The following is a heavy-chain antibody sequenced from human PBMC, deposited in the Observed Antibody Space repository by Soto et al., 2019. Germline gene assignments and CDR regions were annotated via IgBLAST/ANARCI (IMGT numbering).Heavy chain of an antibody. CDR3: ARGLILCFGELSRRGGYYYYMDV. J-gene: IGHJ6*03. V-gene: IGHV4-34*01. CDR1: GGSFSGYQ. CDR2: INDSGNI. D-gene: IGHD3-10*01. Sequence: QVQLQQWGAGLLKPSETLSLTCAVYGGSFSGYQWSWSRQTPGKGLEWIGEINDSGNINYNPSLKSRVTIFLDTPKKQISLKLSSVTAADSAVYYCARGLILCFGELSRRGGYYYYMDVWGKGTTVTVSS.